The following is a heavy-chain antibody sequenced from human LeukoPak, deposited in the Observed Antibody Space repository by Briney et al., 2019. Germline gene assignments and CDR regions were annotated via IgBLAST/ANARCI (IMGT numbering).Heavy chain of an antibody. CDR3: AKDRSIGTYYTFDH. CDR2: ISASGVMT. CDR1: GFTFTDYA. J-gene: IGHJ4*02. D-gene: IGHD1-26*01. Sequence: GGSLRLSCAASGFTFTDYAVTWVRQAPGKGLEWVSSISASGVMTYYADSVKGRFTVSRDNSKNSLYLQMNSLTAADTAVYYCAKDRSIGTYYTFDHWGQGTLVTVSS. V-gene: IGHV3-23*01.